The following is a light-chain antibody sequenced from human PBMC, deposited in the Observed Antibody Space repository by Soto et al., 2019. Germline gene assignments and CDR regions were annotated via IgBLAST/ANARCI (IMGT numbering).Light chain of an antibody. CDR2: EVS. CDR3: SSYTSSSTYV. Sequence: QSVLTQPSSVSGSPGQSSTVSCTGTSRDVGGYNYVSWYQQHPGKAPKLMIYEVSNRPSGVSNRFSGSKSGNTASLTISGLQAEDEADYYCSSYTSSSTYVFGTGTKVTVL. J-gene: IGLJ1*01. V-gene: IGLV2-14*01. CDR1: SRDVGGYNY.